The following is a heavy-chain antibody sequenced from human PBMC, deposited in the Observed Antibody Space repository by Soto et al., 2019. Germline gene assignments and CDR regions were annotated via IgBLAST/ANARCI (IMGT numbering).Heavy chain of an antibody. CDR2: ISYDGSNK. V-gene: IGHV3-30-3*01. CDR1: GFTFSSYA. CDR3: AREESAFDI. J-gene: IGHJ3*02. Sequence: QVQLVESGGGVVQPGRSLRLSCAASGFTFSSYAMHWVRQAPGKGLEWVAVISYDGSNKYYADSVKGRFTISRDNSKNTLYLQMNSLRAEDTAVYYCAREESAFDIWGQGTMVTVSS.